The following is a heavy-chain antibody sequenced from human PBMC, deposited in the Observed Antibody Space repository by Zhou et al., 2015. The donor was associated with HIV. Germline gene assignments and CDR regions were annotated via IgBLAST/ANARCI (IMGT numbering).Heavy chain of an antibody. J-gene: IGHJ6*02. CDR2: IIPIFGTT. CDR3: ARAGGSGITTYYYYYGMDV. D-gene: IGHD2-15*01. CDR1: GDTFRNYD. Sequence: QVQLVQSGAEVKKPGSSVKVSCKASGDTFRNYDISWVRQAPGQGLEWVGGIIPIFGTTKYAQKFQGRVTITADRSTSTAFMELRSLKSEDTAVYYCARAGGSGITTYYYYYGMDVWGQGTTVTVSS. V-gene: IGHV1-69*06.